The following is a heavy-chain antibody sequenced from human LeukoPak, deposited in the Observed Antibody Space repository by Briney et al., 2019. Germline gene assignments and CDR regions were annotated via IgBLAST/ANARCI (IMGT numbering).Heavy chain of an antibody. V-gene: IGHV4-39*07. CDR3: ATHGDVLLWFGELKDY. J-gene: IGHJ4*02. CDR2: IYYSGST. Sequence: TSEALSLTCTVSGGSISSSSYYWGCIRQPPGKGLECIGSIYYSGSTYYNPSLKSRVTISVDTSKNQFSLKLSSVTAADTAVYYCATHGDVLLWFGELKDYWGQGTLVTVSS. D-gene: IGHD3-10*01. CDR1: GGSISSSSYY.